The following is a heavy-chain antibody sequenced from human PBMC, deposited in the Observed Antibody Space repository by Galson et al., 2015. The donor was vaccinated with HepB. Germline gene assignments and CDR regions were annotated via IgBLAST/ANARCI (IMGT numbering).Heavy chain of an antibody. D-gene: IGHD6-6*01. J-gene: IGHJ4*02. V-gene: IGHV1-69*13. CDR3: ARGFRIAARLPFDY. CDR2: IIPILGTA. CDR1: GGTFSSYA. Sequence: SVKVSCKASGGTFSSYAISWVRQAPGQGLGWMGGIIPILGTANYAQKFQGRVTITADESTSTAYMELSSLRSEDTAVYYCARGFRIAARLPFDYWGQGTLVTVSS.